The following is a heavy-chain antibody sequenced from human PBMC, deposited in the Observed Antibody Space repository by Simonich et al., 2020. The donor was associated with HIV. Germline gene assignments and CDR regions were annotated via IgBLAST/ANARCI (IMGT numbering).Heavy chain of an antibody. CDR1: GGSFSGSY. D-gene: IGHD4-17*01. CDR2: INHSGNT. J-gene: IGHJ6*03. V-gene: IGHV4-34*01. CDR3: AREPGDDYGDYLPLYYYYMDV. Sequence: QVQLQQWGAGLLKPSETLSLTCAVYGGSFSGSYWSWIRQPPGKGLEWIGEINHSGNTNYNPSLKSRVTISVDTSKNQFSLKLSSVTAADTAVYYCAREPGDDYGDYLPLYYYYMDVWGKGTTVTVSS.